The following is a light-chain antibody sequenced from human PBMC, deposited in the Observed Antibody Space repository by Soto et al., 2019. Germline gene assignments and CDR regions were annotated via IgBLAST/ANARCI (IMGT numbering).Light chain of an antibody. CDR2: AAS. J-gene: IGKJ2*01. CDR3: QQSYSTPYT. CDR1: QSISSY. V-gene: IGKV1-39*01. Sequence: DSQMPQSPSSLYPSVGDRVTITCRASQSISSYLNWYQQKPGKDPKLLIYAASRLQSGVPSRFSGSGSGTDFTLTISSLQPEDFATYYCQQSYSTPYTFGQRKKLDIK.